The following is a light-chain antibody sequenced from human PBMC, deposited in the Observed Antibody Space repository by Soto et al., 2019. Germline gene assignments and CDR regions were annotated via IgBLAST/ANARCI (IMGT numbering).Light chain of an antibody. CDR1: QSVSSY. J-gene: IGKJ5*01. V-gene: IGKV3-11*01. CDR3: QQRSNWPPIT. Sequence: EIVLTQSPATLSLSPGERATLSCRASQSVSSYLAWYQQKPVQAPRLLIYDASNRATGIPDRFSGSGSGTDFTLTISSLEPEDFAVYYCQQRSNWPPITFGQGTRLEIK. CDR2: DAS.